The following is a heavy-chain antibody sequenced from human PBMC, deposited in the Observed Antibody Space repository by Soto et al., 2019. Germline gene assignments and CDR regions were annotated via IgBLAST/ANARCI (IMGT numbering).Heavy chain of an antibody. CDR1: GFTFSSYA. D-gene: IGHD2-2*01. J-gene: IGHJ4*02. CDR3: ARRGSRSYYDY. CDR2: ISGSGGST. Sequence: EVQLLESGGGLVQPGGSLRLSCAASGFTFSSYAMRWVRQAPVKGLEWVSAISGSGGSTYYADFVKGRFTISRDNSKNTLYLQMNSLRAEDTAVYYWARRGSRSYYDYWGQGTLVTVSS. V-gene: IGHV3-23*01.